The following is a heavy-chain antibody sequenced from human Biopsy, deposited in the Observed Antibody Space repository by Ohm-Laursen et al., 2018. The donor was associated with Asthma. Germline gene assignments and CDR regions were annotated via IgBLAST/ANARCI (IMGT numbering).Heavy chain of an antibody. CDR2: HDHEEGGT. D-gene: IGHD4-17*01. Sequence: ASVKVSCKLSGYSITDLSMHWVRQAPGQGLEWMGGHDHEEGGTVNARRLQDRVTMTEDTSTDTAYMELSSLSSDDTAVYYCASDFPKDYVRYNFQFWGQGTLVTVSS. V-gene: IGHV1-24*01. CDR1: GYSITDLS. J-gene: IGHJ4*02. CDR3: ASDFPKDYVRYNFQF.